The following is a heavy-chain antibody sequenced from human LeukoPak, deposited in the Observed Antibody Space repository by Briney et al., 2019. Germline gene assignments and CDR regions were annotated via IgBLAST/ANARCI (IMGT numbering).Heavy chain of an antibody. D-gene: IGHD6-19*01. CDR2: MNPNSGNT. Sequence: ASVKVSCKASGYTFTSYDINWVRQATGQGLEWMRWMNPNSGNTGYAQKFQGRVTMTRNTSISTAYMELSSLRSEDTAVYYCARGVTGYSSGWYEYYFDYWGQGTLVTVSS. J-gene: IGHJ4*02. V-gene: IGHV1-8*01. CDR1: GYTFTSYD. CDR3: ARGVTGYSSGWYEYYFDY.